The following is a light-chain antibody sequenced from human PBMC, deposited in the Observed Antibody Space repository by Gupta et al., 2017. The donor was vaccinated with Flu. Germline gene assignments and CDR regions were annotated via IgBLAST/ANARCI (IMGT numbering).Light chain of an antibody. J-gene: IGLJ7*01. CDR1: NIGRNP. V-gene: IGLV1-44*01. CDR3: EAWADTLIGPNAV. CDR2: EDD. Sequence: NIGRNPVNCSQQLPGAAPRLLIYEDDNRPSGVPDRFSGAQSGDTASLTISGLQSEDEAIYYCEAWADTLIGPNAVFGGGTQLTVL.